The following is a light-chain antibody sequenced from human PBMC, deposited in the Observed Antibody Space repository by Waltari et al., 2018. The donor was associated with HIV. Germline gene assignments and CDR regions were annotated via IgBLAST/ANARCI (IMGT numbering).Light chain of an antibody. J-gene: IGKJ1*01. CDR3: AQETFWGWT. CDR2: KVS. V-gene: IGKV2-30*01. CDR1: ERLVSADGNTY. Sequence: VVLTQFPVSLSVSVGQSASISCRSRERLVSADGNTYLSWFQQRQGQSPRRLIYKVSNRDSGVPGKFSGSGAVRDFTLQINRVEAEDVATYYCAQETFWGWTFGPGTKVEI.